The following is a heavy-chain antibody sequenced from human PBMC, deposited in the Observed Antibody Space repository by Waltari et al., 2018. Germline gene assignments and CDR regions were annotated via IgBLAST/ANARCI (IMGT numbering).Heavy chain of an antibody. CDR2: ISGSGGST. CDR1: GFTFSRYA. V-gene: IGHV3-23*01. D-gene: IGHD3-16*01. J-gene: IGHJ4*02. Sequence: EVQLLESGGGLVQPGGSLRLSCAASGFTFSRYAMSWVRQAPGKGLEWVSAISGSGGSTYYADSVKGRFTISRDNSKNTLDLQMNSLRAEDTAVYYCAKDLGRGRLPFDYWGQGTLVTVSS. CDR3: AKDLGRGRLPFDY.